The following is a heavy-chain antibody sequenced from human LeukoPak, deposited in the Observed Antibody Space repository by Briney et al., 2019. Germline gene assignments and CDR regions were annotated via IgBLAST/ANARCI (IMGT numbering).Heavy chain of an antibody. CDR1: GYTFTSYA. CDR3: ARDRIAVAGYYYYGMDV. D-gene: IGHD6-19*01. Sequence: ASVKVSCKASGYTFTSYAMHWVRQAPGQRLERMGWINAGNGNTKYSQKFQGRVTITRDTSASTAYMELSSLRSEDTAVYYCARDRIAVAGYYYYGMDVWGQGTTVTVSS. J-gene: IGHJ6*02. CDR2: INAGNGNT. V-gene: IGHV1-3*01.